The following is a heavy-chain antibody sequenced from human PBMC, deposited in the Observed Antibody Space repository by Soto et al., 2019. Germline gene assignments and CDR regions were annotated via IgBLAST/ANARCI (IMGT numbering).Heavy chain of an antibody. J-gene: IGHJ6*02. Sequence: QVTLKESGAVLVKPTETLTLTCTVSGFSLSNARMGVSWIRQPPGKALEWLAHIFSNDEKSYSTSLKSRLTISKDTSKSQVVLTMTNMDPVDTATYYCERRRQLANYYYYGMDVWGQGTTVTVSS. CDR1: GFSLSNARMG. CDR2: IFSNDEK. CDR3: ERRRQLANYYYYGMDV. D-gene: IGHD6-6*01. V-gene: IGHV2-26*01.